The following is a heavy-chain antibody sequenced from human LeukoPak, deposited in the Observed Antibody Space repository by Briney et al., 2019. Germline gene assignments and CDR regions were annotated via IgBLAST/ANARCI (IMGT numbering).Heavy chain of an antibody. CDR2: IIPIFGTA. D-gene: IGHD2-2*01. Sequence: SVKVSCKASGGTFSSYAISWVRQAPGQGLEWMGGIIPIFGTANYAQKFQGRVTITADESTSTAYMELSSLRSEDTAVYYCATCPPPYGGAYCSSTSCYVDYWGQGTLVTVSS. CDR1: GGTFSSYA. V-gene: IGHV1-69*13. J-gene: IGHJ4*02. CDR3: ATCPPPYGGAYCSSTSCYVDY.